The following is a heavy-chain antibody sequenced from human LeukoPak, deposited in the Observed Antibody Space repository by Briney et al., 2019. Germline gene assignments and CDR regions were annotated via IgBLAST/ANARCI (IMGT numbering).Heavy chain of an antibody. CDR1: GGSLSTYY. V-gene: IGHV4-59*01. D-gene: IGHD5-12*01. Sequence: SAPLSLTCTVSGGSLSTYYWNWIRPPPGKGLEWIGYIFYSGNSNCNPSLKSRVTMSVDRYKHQFSLNLTSVTAADTAVYYCARDRHSGYDYWGQGTLVTVSS. CDR2: IFYSGNS. CDR3: ARDRHSGYDY. J-gene: IGHJ4*02.